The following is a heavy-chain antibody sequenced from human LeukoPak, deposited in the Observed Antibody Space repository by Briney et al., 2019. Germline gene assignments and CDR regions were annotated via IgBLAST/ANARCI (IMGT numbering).Heavy chain of an antibody. Sequence: SETLSLTCAVSGGSISSSNWWSWVRQPPGKGLEWIGEIYHSGSTNYNPSLKSRVTISVDKSKNQFSLKLNSVTAADTAVYYCARLHSTSDYYYYYYMDVWGKGTTVTVSS. CDR2: IYHSGST. CDR1: GGSISSSNW. J-gene: IGHJ6*03. CDR3: ARLHSTSDYYYYYYMDV. V-gene: IGHV4-4*02. D-gene: IGHD4-11*01.